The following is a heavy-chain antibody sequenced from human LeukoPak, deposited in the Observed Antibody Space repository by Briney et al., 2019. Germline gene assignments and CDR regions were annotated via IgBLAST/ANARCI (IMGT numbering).Heavy chain of an antibody. D-gene: IGHD6-19*01. CDR3: ARQSSGWY. V-gene: IGHV3-7*01. CDR2: IKQDGSEK. CDR1: GFTFSNYW. J-gene: IGHJ4*02. Sequence: GALRLSCXASGFTFSNYWMSWVRQARGKGLEWVANIKQDGSEKYYVDSVKGRFTISRDNAKNSLYLQMNSLRAEDTAVYYCARQSSGWYWGQGTLVTVSS.